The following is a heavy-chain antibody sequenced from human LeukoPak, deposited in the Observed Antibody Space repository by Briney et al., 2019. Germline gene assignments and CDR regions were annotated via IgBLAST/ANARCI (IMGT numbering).Heavy chain of an antibody. J-gene: IGHJ4*02. CDR3: ARVDPKRALDY. Sequence: SETLSLTCAVYGGSFSGYYWSWIRQPPGKGLEWIGEINHSGSTNCNPSLKSRVTISVDTSKNQFSLKLSSVTAADTAVYYCARVDPKRALDYWGQGTLVTVSS. CDR1: GGSFSGYY. CDR2: INHSGST. D-gene: IGHD3/OR15-3a*01. V-gene: IGHV4-34*01.